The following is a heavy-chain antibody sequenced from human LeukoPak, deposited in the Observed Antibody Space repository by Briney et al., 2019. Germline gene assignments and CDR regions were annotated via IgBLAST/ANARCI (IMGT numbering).Heavy chain of an antibody. CDR2: IYSGGST. V-gene: IGHV3-53*01. J-gene: IGHJ1*01. Sequence: PGGSLRLSCAASEFTVGTNSMSWVRQSPGKGLEWVSVIYSGGSTYYADSVNGRFTISRDNSRNTLFLQMNSLRAEDTALYYCASAREYCGSAECYEYFQHWGQGTLVTVSS. D-gene: IGHD2-21*01. CDR3: ASAREYCGSAECYEYFQH. CDR1: EFTVGTNS.